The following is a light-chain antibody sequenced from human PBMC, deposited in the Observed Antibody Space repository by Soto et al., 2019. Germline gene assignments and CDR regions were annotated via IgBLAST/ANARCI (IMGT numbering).Light chain of an antibody. CDR2: EVS. J-gene: IGLJ1*01. CDR3: SSFTTSRLYV. Sequence: QSALTQPASVSGSPGQSITISCTGTSSDVGGYNFVSWYQQHPGKAPKLMIYEVSNRPSGVSNRFSASKSGNTASLTISGLQADDEADYYCSSFTTSRLYVFGPGTKLTVL. V-gene: IGLV2-14*01. CDR1: SSDVGGYNF.